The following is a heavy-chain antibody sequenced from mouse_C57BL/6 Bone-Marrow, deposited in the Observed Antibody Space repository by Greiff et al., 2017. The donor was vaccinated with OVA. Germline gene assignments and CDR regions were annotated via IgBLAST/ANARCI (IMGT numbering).Heavy chain of an antibody. CDR3: ARGTGTDYAMDY. Sequence: VQLQQSGAELVRPGTSVKMSCKASGYTFTNYWIGWAKQRPGHGREWIGDIYPGGGYTNYNEKFKGKATLTADKSSSKAYMQFSSLTSEDSAIYYCARGTGTDYAMDYWGQGTSVTFSS. D-gene: IGHD4-1*01. CDR1: GYTFTNYW. CDR2: IYPGGGYT. V-gene: IGHV1-63*01. J-gene: IGHJ4*01.